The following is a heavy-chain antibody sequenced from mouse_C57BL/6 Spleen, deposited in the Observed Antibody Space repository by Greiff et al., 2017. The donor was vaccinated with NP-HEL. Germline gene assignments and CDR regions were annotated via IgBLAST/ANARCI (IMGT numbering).Heavy chain of an antibody. CDR3: AKNSRIYYDYEGDFDV. J-gene: IGHJ1*03. CDR2: IWRGGST. Sequence: VQRVESGPGLVQPSQSLSITCTVSGFSLTSYGVHWVRQSPGKGLEWLGVIWRGGSTDYNAAFMSRLSITKDNSKSQVFFKMNSLQADDTAIYYCAKNSRIYYDYEGDFDVWGTGTTVTVSS. CDR1: GFSLTSYG. D-gene: IGHD2-4*01. V-gene: IGHV2-5*01.